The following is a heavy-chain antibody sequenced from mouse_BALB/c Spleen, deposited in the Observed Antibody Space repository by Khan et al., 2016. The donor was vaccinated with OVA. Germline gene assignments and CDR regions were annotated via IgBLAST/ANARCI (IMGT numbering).Heavy chain of an antibody. V-gene: IGHV9-2-1*01. J-gene: IGHJ2*01. Sequence: QVQLKESGPELKKPGETVKISCKASGYTFTDYSMHWVKQAPGKGLKWMGWINTETGEPTYADDFKGRFAFSLETSASTAYLQTNNLKNENTATDFCARDRYDYFNYWGKGTTLTVSS. CDR3: ARDRYDYFNY. D-gene: IGHD2-14*01. CDR2: INTETGEP. CDR1: GYTFTDYS.